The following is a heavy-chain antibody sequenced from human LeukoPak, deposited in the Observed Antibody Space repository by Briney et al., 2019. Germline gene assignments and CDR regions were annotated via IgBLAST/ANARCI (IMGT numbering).Heavy chain of an antibody. V-gene: IGHV3-43*02. Sequence: GGSLRLSCAASGFTFDDYAMHWVRQAPGKGLEWVSLISGDGGSTYYADSVKGRFTISRDNSTNSLYLQMNSLRTEDTALYYCAKAGGYYYGSGSCPDYWGQGTLVTVSS. D-gene: IGHD3-10*01. CDR2: ISGDGGST. CDR1: GFTFDDYA. J-gene: IGHJ4*02. CDR3: AKAGGYYYGSGSCPDY.